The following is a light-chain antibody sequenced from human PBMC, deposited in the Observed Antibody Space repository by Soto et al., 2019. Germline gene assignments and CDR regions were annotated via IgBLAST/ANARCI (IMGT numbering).Light chain of an antibody. Sequence: EIVLTQSPATLSLSPGDRATLSCRASQSVSSYLAWYQQKPGQAPRLLLYDAANRATGIPARFSGSGSGTDFTLTSSSLEPEDVAVYYCQQRSYWLTFGEGTKVDIK. CDR1: QSVSSY. CDR2: DAA. V-gene: IGKV3-11*01. CDR3: QQRSYWLT. J-gene: IGKJ4*01.